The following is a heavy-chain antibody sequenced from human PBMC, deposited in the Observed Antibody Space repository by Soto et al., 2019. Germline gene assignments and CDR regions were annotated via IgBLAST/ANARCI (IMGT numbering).Heavy chain of an antibody. D-gene: IGHD2-21*02. V-gene: IGHV4-31*03. CDR1: GVSISSGGYY. Sequence: SETLSLTCTVSGVSISSGGYYWSWIRQHPGKGLEWIGNIYYSGRTYYNPSLKSRVILSVDTSKNHFSLTLRSVTAADSAMYYCVCVIGGDPECYFGFWGQGPLGTVSS. CDR3: VCVIGGDPECYFGF. CDR2: IYYSGRT. J-gene: IGHJ4*02.